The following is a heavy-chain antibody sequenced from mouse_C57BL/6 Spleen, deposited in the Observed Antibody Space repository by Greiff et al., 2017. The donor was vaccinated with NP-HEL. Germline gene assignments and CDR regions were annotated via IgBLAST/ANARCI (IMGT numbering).Heavy chain of an antibody. V-gene: IGHV1-15*01. CDR2: IDPETGGT. CDR3: TRRGTAQANFDY. D-gene: IGHD3-2*02. J-gene: IGHJ2*01. Sequence: VQLQQSGAELVRPGASVTLSCKASGYTFTDYEMHWVKQTPVHGLEWIGAIDPETGGTAYNQKFKGKAILTADKSSSTAYMELRSLTSEDSAVYYCTRRGTAQANFDYWGQGTTLTVSS. CDR1: GYTFTDYE.